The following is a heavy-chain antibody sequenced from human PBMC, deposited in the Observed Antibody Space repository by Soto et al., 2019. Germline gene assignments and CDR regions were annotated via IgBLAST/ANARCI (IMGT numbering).Heavy chain of an antibody. CDR3: AKDKGQSDDLWSGYYDY. CDR1: GFTFSSYG. D-gene: IGHD3-3*01. V-gene: IGHV3-30*18. Sequence: QVQLVESGGGVVQPGRSLRLSCAASGFTFSSYGMHWVRQAPGKGLEWVAVISYDGSNKYYADSVKGRFTISRDNSKNPLYLQMSSLRAEDTAVYYCAKDKGQSDDLWSGYYDYWSQGTLVTVSS. J-gene: IGHJ4*02. CDR2: ISYDGSNK.